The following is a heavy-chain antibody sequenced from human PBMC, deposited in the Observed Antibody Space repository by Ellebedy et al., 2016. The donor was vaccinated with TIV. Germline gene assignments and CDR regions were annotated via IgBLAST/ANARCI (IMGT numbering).Heavy chain of an antibody. D-gene: IGHD5-24*01. CDR2: LSGGTGIT. J-gene: IGHJ4*02. CDR3: TKVRRDGYTVFDY. Sequence: GESLKISCAASGFPLRNYGMNWVRQAPGKGLEWVAGLSGGTGITYYADSVRGRFTISRDISENTVYLQMNSLGVEDTAVYYCTKVRRDGYTVFDYWGQGTLVTVSS. V-gene: IGHV3-23*01. CDR1: GFPLRNYG.